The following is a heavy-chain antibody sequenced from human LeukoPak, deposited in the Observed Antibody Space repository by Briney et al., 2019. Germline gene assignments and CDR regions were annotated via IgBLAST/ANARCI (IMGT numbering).Heavy chain of an antibody. V-gene: IGHV4-39*07. CDR1: GGSISSSSYY. D-gene: IGHD1-1*01. Sequence: SETLSLTCTVSGGSISSSSYYWGWIRQPPGKGLEWIGSIYYSGSTYYNPSLKSRVTISVDTSKNQFSLKLSSVTAADTAVYYCATQEVGGTTAYNWFDPWGQGTLVTVSS. CDR3: ATQEVGGTTAYNWFDP. J-gene: IGHJ5*02. CDR2: IYYSGST.